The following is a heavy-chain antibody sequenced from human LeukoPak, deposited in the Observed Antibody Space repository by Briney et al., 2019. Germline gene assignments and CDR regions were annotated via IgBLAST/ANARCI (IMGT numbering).Heavy chain of an antibody. CDR1: GFTFSSYA. Sequence: GGSLRLSCAASGFTFSSYAMSWVRQAPGKGLEWVSSISSSSSYIYYADSVKGRFTISRDNAKNTLYLQMNSLRAEDTAVYYCAKDPSYKSSSWPLGYFDYWGQGTLVTVSS. J-gene: IGHJ4*02. V-gene: IGHV3-21*01. CDR2: ISSSSSYI. CDR3: AKDPSYKSSSWPLGYFDY. D-gene: IGHD6-13*01.